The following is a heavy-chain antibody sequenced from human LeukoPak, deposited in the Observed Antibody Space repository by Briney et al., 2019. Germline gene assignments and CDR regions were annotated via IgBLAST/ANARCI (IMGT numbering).Heavy chain of an antibody. CDR2: ITENGVDK. V-gene: IGHV3-23*01. CDR1: GLTFYNHD. Sequence: GGSLRLSCAASGLTFYNHDMHWVRQAPGKGLEWVSGITENGVDKYYADSVKGRFTISRDNSKNTLYLQMSSLRAEDTAVYYCAKSPHWAHPFDYWGQGTLVTVSS. CDR3: AKSPHWAHPFDY. J-gene: IGHJ4*02. D-gene: IGHD7-27*01.